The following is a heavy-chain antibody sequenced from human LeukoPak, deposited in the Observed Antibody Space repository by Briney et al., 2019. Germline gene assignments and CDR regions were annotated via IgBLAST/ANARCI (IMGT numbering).Heavy chain of an antibody. CDR3: AKVLRASSSSWYLNDY. CDR2: IYSGGST. CDR1: GFTVSSNY. V-gene: IGHV3-66*02. D-gene: IGHD6-13*01. J-gene: IGHJ4*02. Sequence: GGSLRLSCAASGFTVSSNYMSWVRQAPGKGLEWVSVIYSGGSTYYADSVKGRFTISRDNSKNTLYLQMNSLRAEDTAVYYCAKVLRASSSSWYLNDYWGQGTLVTVSS.